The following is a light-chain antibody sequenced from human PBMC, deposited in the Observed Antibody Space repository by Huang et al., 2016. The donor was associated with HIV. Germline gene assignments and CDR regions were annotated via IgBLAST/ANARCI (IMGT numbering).Light chain of an antibody. CDR3: QQYHSTPYT. J-gene: IGKJ2*01. CDR1: QAIAKS. CDR2: AAS. V-gene: IGKV1-NL1*01. Sequence: DIQMTQSPSSLSASVRNRVTITCRASQAIAKSLGWYQQKPWKAPKLLLYAASRLESGVPSRFSGSGSGTDYTLTISSLQPEDFATYYCQQYHSTPYTFGQGTKLEIK.